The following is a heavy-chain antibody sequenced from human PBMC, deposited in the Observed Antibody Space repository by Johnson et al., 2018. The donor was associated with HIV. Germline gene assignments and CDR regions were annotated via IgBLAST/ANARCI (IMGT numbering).Heavy chain of an antibody. Sequence: QVQVVESGGGLVKPGGSLRLSCAASGFTFSDYYMSWIRQAPGKGLEWVSYISNSGSTIYYADSVKGRFTISRDNAKNSLYLQMGSLRAEDMAVYYCARDDSSSNGRAFDIWGQGTMVTVSS. CDR2: ISNSGSTI. CDR1: GFTFSDYY. D-gene: IGHD6-6*01. V-gene: IGHV3-11*04. J-gene: IGHJ3*02. CDR3: ARDDSSSNGRAFDI.